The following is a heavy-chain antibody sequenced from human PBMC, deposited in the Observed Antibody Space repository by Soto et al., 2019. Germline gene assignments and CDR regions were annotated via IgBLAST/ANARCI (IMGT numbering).Heavy chain of an antibody. V-gene: IGHV3-21*01. CDR1: GFTFSSYS. D-gene: IGHD6-25*01. Sequence: GGSLRLSCAASGFTFSSYSMNWVREAPGKGLEWVSSISSSSSYIYYADSVKGRFTISRDNAKNSLYLQMNSLRAEDTAVYYCARDQEVLTATAAFDIWGQGTMVTVAS. CDR2: ISSSSSYI. CDR3: ARDQEVLTATAAFDI. J-gene: IGHJ3*02.